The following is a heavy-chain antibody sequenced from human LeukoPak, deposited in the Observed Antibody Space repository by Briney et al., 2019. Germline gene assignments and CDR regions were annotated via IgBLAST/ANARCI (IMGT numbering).Heavy chain of an antibody. J-gene: IGHJ4*02. V-gene: IGHV4-34*01. CDR1: GGSFSGYY. D-gene: IGHD3-22*01. Sequence: TSETLSLTCAVYGGSFSGYYWSWIRQPPGEGLEWIGEINHSGSTNYNPSLRSRVTISVDTSKNQFSLKLSSVTAADTAVYYCARSRAYYYDSSGYYQMIYYFDYWGQGTLATVSS. CDR3: ARSRAYYYDSSGYYQMIYYFDY. CDR2: INHSGST.